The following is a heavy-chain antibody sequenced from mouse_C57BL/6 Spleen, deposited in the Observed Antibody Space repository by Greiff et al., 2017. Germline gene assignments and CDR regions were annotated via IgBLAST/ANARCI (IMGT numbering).Heavy chain of an antibody. D-gene: IGHD2-4*01. CDR1: GYSITSCYY. V-gene: IGHV3-6*01. Sequence: DVQLQESGPGLVKPSQSLSLTCSVSGYSITSCYYRNWIRQFPGNKLGLMGYISYDGSNNYNPSLNKRNSINSETYKNQLFLKLNSVTTEDAATDYCSTFYYDYDGFGWGQGTSVTVSS. J-gene: IGHJ4*01. CDR2: ISYDGSN. CDR3: STFYYDYDGFG.